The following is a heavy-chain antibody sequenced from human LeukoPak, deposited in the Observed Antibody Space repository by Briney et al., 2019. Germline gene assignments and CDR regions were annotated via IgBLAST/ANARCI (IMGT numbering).Heavy chain of an antibody. Sequence: PSETLSLTCAVSGYSISSGYYWGWIRQPPGKGLEWIGSIYHGGSTYYNPSLKSRVTKSVDTSKNQFSLKLSSVTAADTAVYYCARLSITISNWFDPWGQGTLVTVSS. CDR2: IYHGGST. D-gene: IGHD3-3*01. CDR1: GYSISSGYY. J-gene: IGHJ5*02. V-gene: IGHV4-38-2*01. CDR3: ARLSITISNWFDP.